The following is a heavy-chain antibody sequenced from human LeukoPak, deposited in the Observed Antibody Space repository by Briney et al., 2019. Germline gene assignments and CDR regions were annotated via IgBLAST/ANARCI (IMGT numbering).Heavy chain of an antibody. V-gene: IGHV1-18*01. D-gene: IGHD2-15*01. CDR1: GYTFTSYG. Sequence: ASVKVSCKASGYTFTSYGISWVRQAPGQGLERMGWISAYNGNTNYAQKLQGRVTMTTDTSTSTAYMELRSLRSDDTAVYYCARSSGGTPLYWFDPWGQGTLVTVSS. J-gene: IGHJ5*02. CDR3: ARSSGGTPLYWFDP. CDR2: ISAYNGNT.